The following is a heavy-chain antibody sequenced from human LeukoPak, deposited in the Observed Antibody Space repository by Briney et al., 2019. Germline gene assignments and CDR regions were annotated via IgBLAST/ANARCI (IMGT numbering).Heavy chain of an antibody. J-gene: IGHJ6*02. CDR3: GRGMDV. CDR2: IKQDGSEK. V-gene: IGHV3-7*03. Sequence: PGGSLRLSCAASGFTFSSYWMHWVRQAPGKGLEWVANIKQDGSEKYYVDSVKGRLTISRDNGENLLHLQMNSLRVEDTAVYYCGRGMDVWGQGITVTVSS. CDR1: GFTFSSYW.